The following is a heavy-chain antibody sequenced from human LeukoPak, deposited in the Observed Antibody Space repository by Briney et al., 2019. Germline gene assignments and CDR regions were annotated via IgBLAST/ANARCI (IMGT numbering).Heavy chain of an antibody. CDR1: GFTFSSYA. J-gene: IGHJ4*02. CDR3: ARGMKWGATIDY. V-gene: IGHV3-30-3*01. D-gene: IGHD1-26*01. CDR2: ISYDGSNK. Sequence: GGSLRLSCAASGFTFSSYAMHWVRQAPGKGLEWVAVISYDGSNKYYADSVKGRFTISRDNAKNSLYLQMNSLRAEDTAVYYCARGMKWGATIDYWGQGTLVTVSS.